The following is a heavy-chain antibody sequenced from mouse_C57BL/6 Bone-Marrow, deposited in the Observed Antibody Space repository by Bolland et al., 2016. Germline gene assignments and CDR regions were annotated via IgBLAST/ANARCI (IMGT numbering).Heavy chain of an antibody. Sequence: DGSSTYYLDSLKSRFIISRDNAKNILYLQMSSLKSEDTATYYCARGWLLRAMDYWGQGTLV. CDR2: DGSST. D-gene: IGHD2-3*01. J-gene: IGHJ3*01. CDR3: ARGWLLRAMDY. V-gene: IGHV5-16*01.